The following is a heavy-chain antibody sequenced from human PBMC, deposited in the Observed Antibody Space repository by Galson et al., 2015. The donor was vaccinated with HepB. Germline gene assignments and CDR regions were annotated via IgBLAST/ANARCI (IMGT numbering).Heavy chain of an antibody. D-gene: IGHD3-9*01. V-gene: IGHV3-11*01. CDR1: GFTFSDYY. J-gene: IGHJ6*02. CDR2: ISSSGSTI. Sequence: SLRLSCAASGFTFSDYYMSWIRQAPGKGLEWVSYISSSGSTIYYADSVKGRFTISRDNAKNSLYLQMNSLRAEDTAVYYCARDLRRYLGCMDVWGQGTTVTVSS. CDR3: ARDLRRYLGCMDV.